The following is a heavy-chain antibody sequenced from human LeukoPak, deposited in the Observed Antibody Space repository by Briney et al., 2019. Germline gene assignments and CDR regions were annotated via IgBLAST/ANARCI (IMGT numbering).Heavy chain of an antibody. CDR2: IYTSGST. Sequence: SETLSLTCTVSGGSISSYYWSWIRQPAGKGLEWIGRIYTSGSTNYNPSLKSRVTTSVDTSKNQFSLKLSSVTAADTAVYYCARERGYYYDSSGYYFGWFDPWGQGTLVTVSS. D-gene: IGHD3-22*01. CDR1: GGSISSYY. CDR3: ARERGYYYDSSGYYFGWFDP. V-gene: IGHV4-4*07. J-gene: IGHJ5*02.